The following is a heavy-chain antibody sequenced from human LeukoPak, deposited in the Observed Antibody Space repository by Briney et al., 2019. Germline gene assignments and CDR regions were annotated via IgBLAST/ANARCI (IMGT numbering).Heavy chain of an antibody. D-gene: IGHD3-22*01. Sequence: PGGSLRLSCAASGFTFSSYAMHWVRQAPGKGLEWVAVISYDGSNKYYADSVKGRFTISRDNSKNTLYLQMNSLRAEGTAVYYCARDGIVDYYDSSGYSPPYYFDYWGQGTLVTVSS. CDR2: ISYDGSNK. J-gene: IGHJ4*02. CDR3: ARDGIVDYYDSSGYSPPYYFDY. V-gene: IGHV3-30*04. CDR1: GFTFSSYA.